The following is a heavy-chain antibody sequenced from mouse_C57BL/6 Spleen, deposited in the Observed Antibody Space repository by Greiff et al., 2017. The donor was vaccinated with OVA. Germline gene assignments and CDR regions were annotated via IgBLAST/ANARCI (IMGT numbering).Heavy chain of an antibody. J-gene: IGHJ4*01. CDR2: FYPGSGSI. CDR1: GYTFTEYT. V-gene: IGHV1-62-2*01. D-gene: IGHD2-5*01. Sequence: QVQLQQSGAELVKPGASVKLSCKASGYTFTEYTIHWVKQRSGQGLEWIGWFYPGSGSIKYNEKFKDKATLTADKSSSTVYMELSRLTSEDSAVYFCARHEDGAYYSNSYAMDYWGQGTSVTVSS. CDR3: ARHEDGAYYSNSYAMDY.